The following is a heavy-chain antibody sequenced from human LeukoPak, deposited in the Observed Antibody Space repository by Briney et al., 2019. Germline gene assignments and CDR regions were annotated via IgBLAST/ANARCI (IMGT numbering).Heavy chain of an antibody. CDR3: TRHTSPTFDY. V-gene: IGHV1-8*01. J-gene: IGHJ4*02. D-gene: IGHD2-2*01. CDR2: VSGNSDDT. CDR1: GYTFTSHD. Sequence: ASVKVSCKASGYTFTSHDINWVRQAAGQAPEWIGWVSGNSDDTGYAQKLQGRVTITKSTSISTAYMELSSLRSDDTAVYYCTRHTSPTFDYWGQGTLVTVSS.